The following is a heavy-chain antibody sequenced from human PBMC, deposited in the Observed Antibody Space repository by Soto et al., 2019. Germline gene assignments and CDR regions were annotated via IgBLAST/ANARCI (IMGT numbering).Heavy chain of an antibody. J-gene: IGHJ4*02. Sequence: GGSLRLSCAASGFTFSSYAMSWVRQAPGKGLEWVSAISGSGGSTYYADSVKGRFTISRDNSKNTLYLQMNSLRAEDTAVYYCANAIGAAGLFDYWGQGTLVTVSS. CDR3: ANAIGAAGLFDY. D-gene: IGHD6-13*01. CDR1: GFTFSSYA. V-gene: IGHV3-23*01. CDR2: ISGSGGST.